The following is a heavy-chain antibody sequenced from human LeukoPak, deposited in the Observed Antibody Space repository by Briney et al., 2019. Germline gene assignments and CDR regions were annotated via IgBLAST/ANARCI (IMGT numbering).Heavy chain of an antibody. D-gene: IGHD3-10*01. Sequence: SETPSLTCTVSGGSISSSSYYWGWIRQPPGKGLEWIGSIYYSGSTYYNPSLKSRVTISVDTSKNQFSLKLSSVTAADTAVYYCARLIMVRGVIIPPDHWGQGTLVTVSS. V-gene: IGHV4-39*01. CDR3: ARLIMVRGVIIPPDH. CDR1: GGSISSSSYY. CDR2: IYYSGST. J-gene: IGHJ1*01.